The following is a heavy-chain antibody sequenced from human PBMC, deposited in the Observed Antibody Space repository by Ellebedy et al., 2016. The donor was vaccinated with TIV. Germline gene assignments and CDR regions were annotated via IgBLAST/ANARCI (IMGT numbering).Heavy chain of an antibody. V-gene: IGHV4-39*01. CDR2: VYYSGSP. J-gene: IGHJ4*02. CDR1: DSSVSSTRYY. CDR3: ARTDPWQPIDD. Sequence: MPSETLSLTCSVSDSSVSSTRYYWAWIRQPPGKGLEYIGSVYYSGSPYYNPSFKSRVTLSADTSKNQFSLNLRTVTAADTAVYYCARTDPWQPIDDWGQGILVTVSS. D-gene: IGHD2-21*02.